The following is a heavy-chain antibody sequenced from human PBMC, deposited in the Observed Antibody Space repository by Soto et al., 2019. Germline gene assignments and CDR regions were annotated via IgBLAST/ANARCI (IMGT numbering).Heavy chain of an antibody. CDR1: GDSIFSRGYS. Sequence: SETLSLTCTVSGDSIFSRGYSGGWIRQPPGKGLEWIANIFNTGTIYYNTSLQSRVTISIDTSRNQFSLELYFLTAADTAVYYCARFSDWTFDYWGQGKLVTVSS. CDR3: ARFSDWTFDY. J-gene: IGHJ4*02. D-gene: IGHD6-19*01. CDR2: IFNTGTI. V-gene: IGHV4-39*01.